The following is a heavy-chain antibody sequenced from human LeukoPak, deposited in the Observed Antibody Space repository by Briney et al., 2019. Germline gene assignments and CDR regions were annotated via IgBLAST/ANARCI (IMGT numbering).Heavy chain of an antibody. D-gene: IGHD3-9*01. CDR3: ARKTRGQHYDILTGYYNGGYYFDY. CDR2: ISAYNGNT. J-gene: IGHJ4*02. Sequence: ASVKVSCKASGYTFTSYGISWVRQAPGQGLEWMGWISAYNGNTNYAQKLQGRVTMTIDTSTSTAYMELRSLRSDDTAVYYCARKTRGQHYDILTGYYNGGYYFDYWGQGTLVTVSS. V-gene: IGHV1-18*01. CDR1: GYTFTSYG.